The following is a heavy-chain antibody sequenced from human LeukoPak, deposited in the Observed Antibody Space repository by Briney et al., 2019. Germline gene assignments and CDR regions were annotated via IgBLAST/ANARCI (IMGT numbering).Heavy chain of an antibody. CDR1: GGSFSSYY. V-gene: IGHV4-39*07. J-gene: IGHJ3*02. CDR2: IYYSGST. Sequence: SETLSLTCAVYGGSFSSYYWGWIRQPPGKGLEWIGSIYYSGSTYYNPSLKSRVTISVDTSKNQFSLKLSSVTAADTAVYYCSRVPAPFSAFDIWGQGTMVTVSS. CDR3: SRVPAPFSAFDI.